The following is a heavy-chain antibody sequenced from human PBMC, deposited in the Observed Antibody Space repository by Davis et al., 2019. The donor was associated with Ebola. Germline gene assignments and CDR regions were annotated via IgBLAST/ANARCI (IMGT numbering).Heavy chain of an antibody. CDR1: GGSFSGYY. CDR3: AREAVAGTLVWFYYFDY. Sequence: MPSETLSLTCAVYGGSFSGYYWSWIRQPPGKGLEWIVEINHSGSTNYNPSLKSRVTISVDTSKNQFSLKLSSVTAADTAVYYCAREAVAGTLVWFYYFDYWGQGTLVTVSS. J-gene: IGHJ4*02. V-gene: IGHV4-34*01. CDR2: INHSGST. D-gene: IGHD6-19*01.